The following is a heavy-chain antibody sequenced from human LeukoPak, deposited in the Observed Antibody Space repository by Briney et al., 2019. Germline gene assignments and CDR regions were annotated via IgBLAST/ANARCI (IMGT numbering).Heavy chain of an antibody. CDR1: GFTFDDYG. CDR2: INWNGGST. J-gene: IGHJ3*02. D-gene: IGHD2-21*01. CDR3: ARDRHPSYCGGDCYSAFDI. V-gene: IGHV3-20*04. Sequence: GGSLGLSCAASGFTFDDYGMSWVRQAPGKGLEWVSGINWNGGSTGYADSVKGRFTISRDNAKNSLYLQMNSLRAEDTASYYCARDRHPSYCGGDCYSAFDIWGQGTMVTVSS.